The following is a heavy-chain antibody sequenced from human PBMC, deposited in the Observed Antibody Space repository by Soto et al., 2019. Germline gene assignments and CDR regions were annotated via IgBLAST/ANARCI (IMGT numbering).Heavy chain of an antibody. Sequence: EVQLLESGGGVVQPGGSLRLSCATSGFTFSGYAMSWVRQAPGKGLEWVSAISGSGGRTYYADSVKGRFTISRDNSKNTVYLQMNSLRAEDTAVYYCAKDLEVYCSSASCDGDAFDIWGQGTMVTVSS. J-gene: IGHJ3*02. D-gene: IGHD2-2*01. CDR2: ISGSGGRT. V-gene: IGHV3-23*01. CDR3: AKDLEVYCSSASCDGDAFDI. CDR1: GFTFSGYA.